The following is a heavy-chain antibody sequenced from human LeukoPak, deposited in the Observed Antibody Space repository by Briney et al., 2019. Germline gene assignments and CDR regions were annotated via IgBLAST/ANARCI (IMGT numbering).Heavy chain of an antibody. CDR3: AKGTTSSGFGY. CDR1: GGTLSNYA. J-gene: IGHJ4*02. CDR2: IIPIFDTP. D-gene: IGHD1-14*01. V-gene: IGHV1-69*06. Sequence: GASVKVSCKASGGTLSNYAITWVRQAPGQGLEWMGRIIPIFDTPKYAQKFQGRDTITADKSTNTAYLELSSLRSEDTAVYYCAKGTTSSGFGYWGQGTLVTVSS.